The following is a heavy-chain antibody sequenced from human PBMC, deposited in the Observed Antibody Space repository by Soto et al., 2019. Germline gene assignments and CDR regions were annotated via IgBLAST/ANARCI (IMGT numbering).Heavy chain of an antibody. V-gene: IGHV1-69*06. J-gene: IGHJ4*02. Sequence: QVQLVQSGAEVKKPGSSVKVSCKASGGTFSSYAISWVRQAPGQGLEWMGGIIPVFGTGIYAQKFQGRVTITADKSTNTAYMELSSLRSEDTAVYFCAREVVAPDFYYLDFWGRGTLVTVSS. D-gene: IGHD2-21*02. CDR2: IIPVFGTG. CDR1: GGTFSSYA. CDR3: AREVVAPDFYYLDF.